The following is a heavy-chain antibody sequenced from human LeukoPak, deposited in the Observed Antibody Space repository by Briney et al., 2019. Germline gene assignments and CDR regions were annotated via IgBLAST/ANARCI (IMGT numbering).Heavy chain of an antibody. V-gene: IGHV4-59*01. CDR3: ASHNWNYAAPFDY. CDR2: IYYSGST. Sequence: SETLSLTCTVSGGSISSYYWSWIRQPPGKGLERIGYIYYSGSTNYNPSLKSRVTISVDTSKNQFSLKLSSVTAADTAVYYCASHNWNYAAPFDYWGQGTLVTVSS. CDR1: GGSISSYY. D-gene: IGHD1-7*01. J-gene: IGHJ4*02.